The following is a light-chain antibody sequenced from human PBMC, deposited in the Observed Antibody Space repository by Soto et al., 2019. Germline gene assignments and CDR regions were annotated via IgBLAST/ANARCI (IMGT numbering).Light chain of an antibody. CDR3: HHYGTAWT. CDR2: GAS. V-gene: IGKV3-20*01. J-gene: IGKJ1*01. Sequence: EIVLTQSPGTLSLSPGERATLSCRASQSVSSSFLAWYQQKPGQAPRLLISGASTRATGIPDRFSGSGSGKDFTLSISRLEPEDFAVYYCHHYGTAWTFGQGTKVE. CDR1: QSVSSSF.